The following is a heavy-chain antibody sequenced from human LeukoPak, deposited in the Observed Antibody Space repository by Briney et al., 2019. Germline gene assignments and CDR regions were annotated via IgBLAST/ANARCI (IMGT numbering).Heavy chain of an antibody. D-gene: IGHD6-19*01. Sequence: GESLKISCKGSGYSFTSYWIGWVRQMPGKGLEWMGIIYPGDSDTRYSPSFEGQVTISADKSISTAYLQWSSLKASDTAKYYCASFPGYSSGWYTGPFDYXGQGTLVTVSS. J-gene: IGHJ4*02. CDR3: ASFPGYSSGWYTGPFDY. CDR2: IYPGDSDT. V-gene: IGHV5-51*01. CDR1: GYSFTSYW.